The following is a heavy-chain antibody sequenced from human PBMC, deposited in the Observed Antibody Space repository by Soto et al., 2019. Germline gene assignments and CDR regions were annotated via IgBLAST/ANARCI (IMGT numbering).Heavy chain of an antibody. CDR2: ISVSSAVI. D-gene: IGHD3-22*01. J-gene: IGHJ4*02. Sequence: GGSLRLSCAASGFTFSSYSMNWVRQAPGKGLEWVSYISVSSAVIHYADSVQGRFTISRDNAKNSLYLQMNSLRDEDTAVYYCTRGAYDSSGFTFDYWGQGTLVTVSS. CDR3: TRGAYDSSGFTFDY. V-gene: IGHV3-48*02. CDR1: GFTFSSYS.